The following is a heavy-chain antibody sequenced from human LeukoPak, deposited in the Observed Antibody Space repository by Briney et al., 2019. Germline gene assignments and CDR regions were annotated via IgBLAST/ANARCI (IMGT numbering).Heavy chain of an antibody. Sequence: PSETLSLTCTVSGGSISSSSHYWGWIRQPPGKGLEWIGSIYYSGSTYYNPSLKSRVTISVDTSKNQFSLKLSSVTAADTAVYYCARHGATTTRYYYYYYYMDVWGKGTTVTVSS. CDR3: ARHGATTTRYYYYYYYMDV. CDR1: GGSISSSSHY. CDR2: IYYSGST. V-gene: IGHV4-39*01. D-gene: IGHD5-12*01. J-gene: IGHJ6*03.